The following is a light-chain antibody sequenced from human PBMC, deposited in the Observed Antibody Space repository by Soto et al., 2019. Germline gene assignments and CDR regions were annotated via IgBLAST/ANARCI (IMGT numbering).Light chain of an antibody. J-gene: IGKJ5*01. CDR2: AAS. Sequence: AIRMTQSPSSLSASTGDRVTITCRASHGISSYLAWYQHKPGKATKLLIYAASTLQSGVPSRFSGSGSGTDFTLTISCLQSEDFATYYCQQYYSYPPINVGQGTRLEIK. V-gene: IGKV1-8*01. CDR3: QQYYSYPPIN. CDR1: HGISSY.